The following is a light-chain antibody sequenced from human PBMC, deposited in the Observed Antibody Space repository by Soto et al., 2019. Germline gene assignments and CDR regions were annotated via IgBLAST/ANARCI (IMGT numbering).Light chain of an antibody. CDR2: EVN. Sequence: QSVPTQPASVSGSPGQSITISCTGTSGDVGGYNYVSWYQLDPGKAPKLIIYEVNNRPSGVSNRFSGSKSGNTASLTISGLQAEDEADYYCTSYTSSGPWVFGGGTKLTVL. CDR3: TSYTSSGPWV. J-gene: IGLJ3*02. CDR1: SGDVGGYNY. V-gene: IGLV2-14*01.